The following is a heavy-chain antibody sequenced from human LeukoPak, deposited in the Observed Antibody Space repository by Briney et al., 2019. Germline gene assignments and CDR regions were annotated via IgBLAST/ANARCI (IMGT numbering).Heavy chain of an antibody. CDR3: ARTRDGYNYYFDY. CDR1: GGSISSYY. J-gene: IGHJ4*02. Sequence: SETLSLTCTVSGGSISSYYWSWIRQPPGKGLEWIGYIYYSGSTNYNPSLKSRVTISVDTSKNQFSLKLSSVTAADTAVYYCARTRDGYNYYFDYWGQGTLVTVSS. V-gene: IGHV4-59*01. CDR2: IYYSGST. D-gene: IGHD5-24*01.